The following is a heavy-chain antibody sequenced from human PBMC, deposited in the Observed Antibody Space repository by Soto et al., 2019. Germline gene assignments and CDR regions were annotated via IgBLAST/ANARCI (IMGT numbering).Heavy chain of an antibody. CDR1: GDSISSYN. J-gene: IGHJ6*02. Sequence: QVQLQESGPGLVKPSETLSLTCTVSGDSISSYNLAWIRQPPGKGLEWIGYFRSGGGTSYNPSLKRRAAISADTSMKQFSLRLRSVTAADTAVYYCVRQGIGVLHGLVDVWGQGTTVTVSS. CDR3: VRQGIGVLHGLVDV. D-gene: IGHD3-10*01. CDR2: FRSGGGT. V-gene: IGHV4-59*08.